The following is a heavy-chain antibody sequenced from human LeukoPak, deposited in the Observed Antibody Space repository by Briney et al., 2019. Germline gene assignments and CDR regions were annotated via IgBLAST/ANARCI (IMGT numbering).Heavy chain of an antibody. CDR2: IKSKTDGGTT. V-gene: IGHV3-15*01. CDR1: GFTFSNAW. D-gene: IGHD3-10*01. J-gene: IGHJ1*01. CDR3: TTEFFGFGEYNTEYFQH. Sequence: PGGSLRLSCAASGFTFSNAWMSWVRQAPGKGLEWVGRIKSKTDGGTTDYAAPVKGRFTISRDDSKNTLYLQMNSLKTEDTAVYYCTTEFFGFGEYNTEYFQHWGQGTLVTVSS.